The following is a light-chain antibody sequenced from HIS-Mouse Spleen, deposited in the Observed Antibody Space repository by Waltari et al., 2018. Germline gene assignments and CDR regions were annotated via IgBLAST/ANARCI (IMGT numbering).Light chain of an antibody. CDR2: EDS. J-gene: IGLJ2*01. CDR3: YSTDSSGNHRV. CDR1: ALPKKY. Sequence: SYELTQPPSVSVSPGQTARITCSGDALPKKYAYWYQQKSGQAPVLVIYEDSNRPSGIPERFSDSSSGTMATLTISGAQVEDEADYYCYSTDSSGNHRVFGGGTKLTVL. V-gene: IGLV3-10*01.